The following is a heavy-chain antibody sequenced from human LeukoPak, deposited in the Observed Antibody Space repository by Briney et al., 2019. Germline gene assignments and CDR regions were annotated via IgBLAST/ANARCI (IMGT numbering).Heavy chain of an antibody. CDR1: GGSISSYF. J-gene: IGHJ4*02. V-gene: IGHV4-4*07. CDR3: ARDYCSSTSCYTGGYYFDY. D-gene: IGHD2-2*02. Sequence: SETLSLTCTVSGGSISSYFWSWIRQPAGKGLEWIGRIYTSGSTNYNPSLKSRVTMSVDTSKNQFSPKLSSVTAADTAVYYCARDYCSSTSCYTGGYYFDYWGQGTLVTVSS. CDR2: IYTSGST.